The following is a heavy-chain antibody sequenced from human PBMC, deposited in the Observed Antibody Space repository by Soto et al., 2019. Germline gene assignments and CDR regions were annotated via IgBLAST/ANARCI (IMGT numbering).Heavy chain of an antibody. D-gene: IGHD3-10*01. CDR3: AQPLCSSNYVSCYFDL. Sequence: QITLKESGTTLVKPTQTLTLTCTFSGFSLSTNGVGVGWIRQPPGKALEWLALIYWNEDKRYSPPLKTRLTITKDTSKNQVVLTVTNLDPVDTATYYFAQPLCSSNYVSCYFDLWGSGTLVTVSS. CDR1: GFSLSTNGVG. CDR2: IYWNEDK. V-gene: IGHV2-5*01. J-gene: IGHJ2*01.